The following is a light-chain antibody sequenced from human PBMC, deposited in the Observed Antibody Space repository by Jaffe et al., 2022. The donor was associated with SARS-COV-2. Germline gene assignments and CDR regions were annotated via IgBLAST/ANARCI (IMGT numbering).Light chain of an antibody. CDR2: EVN. Sequence: QSALTQPPSVSGSPGQSVTISCTGTSSDVGGYNRVSWYQQPPGTAPKLIIYEVNNRPSGVPDRFSASKSGNTASLTISGLQAEDEADYYCSSYASSTTLIFGGGTKLTVL. CDR1: SSDVGGYNR. J-gene: IGLJ2*01. V-gene: IGLV2-18*02. CDR3: SSYASSTTLI.